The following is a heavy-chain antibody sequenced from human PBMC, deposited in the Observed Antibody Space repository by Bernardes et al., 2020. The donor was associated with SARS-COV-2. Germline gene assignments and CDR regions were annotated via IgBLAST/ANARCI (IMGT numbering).Heavy chain of an antibody. CDR2: IYYSGST. CDR1: GGSISSSSYY. V-gene: IGHV4-39*01. D-gene: IGHD6-19*01. J-gene: IGHJ2*01. Sequence: SETLSLTCTVSGGSISSSSYYWGWIRQPPGKGLEWIGSIYYSGSTYYNPSLKSRVTISVDTSKNQFSLKLSSVTAADTAVYYCARHPQWLVRYWYFDLWGRGTLVTVSS. CDR3: ARHPQWLVRYWYFDL.